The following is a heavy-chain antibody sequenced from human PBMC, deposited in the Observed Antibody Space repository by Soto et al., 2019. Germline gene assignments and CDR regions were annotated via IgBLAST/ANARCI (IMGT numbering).Heavy chain of an antibody. J-gene: IGHJ6*02. CDR3: IPSRCGGDCLQSDASHYYYGVDV. V-gene: IGHV2-5*02. Sequence: QITLKESGPTLVKPTQTLTLTCTFSGFSLSTSGVGVGWIRQPPGKALEWLALIYWDDDKRYSPSLRSRLTSTKDTSQNQVALTMTNMDPVDTATYHCIPSRCGGDCLQSDASHYYYGVDVWGPGTTVTASS. CDR2: IYWDDDK. D-gene: IGHD2-21*02. CDR1: GFSLSTSGVG.